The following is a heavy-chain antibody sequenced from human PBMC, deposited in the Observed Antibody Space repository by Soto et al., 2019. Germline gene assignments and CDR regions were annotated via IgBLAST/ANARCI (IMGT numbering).Heavy chain of an antibody. V-gene: IGHV3-7*01. J-gene: IGHJ6*04. D-gene: IGHD3-10*01. Sequence: EVQLVESGGGLVQPGGSLRLSCVDSGFTFSSYWMSWVRQAPVKGLEWVGNIKQDGSEENYVDCLKGRFTISRDNAKNTMDLQTNSLRVEDTAVYYCARIAATGRGWDVWGKGTTVVVSS. CDR2: IKQDGSEE. CDR3: ARIAATGRGWDV. CDR1: GFTFSSYW.